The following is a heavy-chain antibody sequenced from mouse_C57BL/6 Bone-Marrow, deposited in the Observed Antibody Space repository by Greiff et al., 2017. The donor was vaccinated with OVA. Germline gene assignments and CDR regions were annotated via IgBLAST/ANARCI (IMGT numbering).Heavy chain of an antibody. CDR1: GYTFTDYN. V-gene: IGHV1-22*01. CDR3: AVYYGSSPGWFAY. D-gene: IGHD1-1*01. J-gene: IGHJ3*01. CDR2: INPNNGGT. Sequence: VQLKESGPELVKPGASVKMSCKASGYTFTDYNMHWVKQSHGKSLEWIGYINPNNGGTSYNQKFKGKATLTVNKSSSTAYMELRSLTSEDSAVYYCAVYYGSSPGWFAYWGQGTLVTVSA.